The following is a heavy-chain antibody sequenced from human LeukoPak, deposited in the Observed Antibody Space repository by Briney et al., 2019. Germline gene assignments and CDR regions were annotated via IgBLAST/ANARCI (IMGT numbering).Heavy chain of an antibody. Sequence: ASVKVSCKASGYTFTSYGFSWVRQAPGQGLEWMGWMNPNSGNTGYAQKFQGRVTMTRNTSISTAYMEMSSLRSEDTAVYYCARVPLTITTYYYYYYMDVWGKGTTVTISS. CDR2: MNPNSGNT. D-gene: IGHD1-14*01. V-gene: IGHV1-8*02. J-gene: IGHJ6*03. CDR3: ARVPLTITTYYYYYYMDV. CDR1: GYTFTSYG.